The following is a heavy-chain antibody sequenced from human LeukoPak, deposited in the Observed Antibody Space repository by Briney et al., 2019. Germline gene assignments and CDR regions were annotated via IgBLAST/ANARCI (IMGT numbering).Heavy chain of an antibody. CDR2: IKQDGSEK. D-gene: IGHD3-22*01. J-gene: IGHJ4*02. V-gene: IGHV3-7*01. CDR3: ARSGYYSYYFEF. CDR1: GFTFRTFW. Sequence: GGSLRLSCATSGFTFRTFWKTWVRHVPGRGLEWVANIKQDGSEKNYVDSVRGRFTISRDNTQNSLHLQMNSLRVEDTATYYCARSGYYSYYFEFWGQGTQVTVSS.